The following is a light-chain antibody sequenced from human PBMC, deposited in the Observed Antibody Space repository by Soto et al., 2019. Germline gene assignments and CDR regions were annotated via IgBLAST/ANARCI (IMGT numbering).Light chain of an antibody. CDR1: SGDVGSYNL. CDR2: EGS. J-gene: IGLJ3*02. V-gene: IGLV2-23*01. CDR3: CSYAGSSTWV. Sequence: QSALTQPASVSGSPGQSITISCTGTSGDVGSYNLVSWYQQQSGRAPKLMIYEGSKRPSGVSNRFSGSKSGNTASLTIPGLQAEDEADYYCCSYAGSSTWVFGGGTKLTVL.